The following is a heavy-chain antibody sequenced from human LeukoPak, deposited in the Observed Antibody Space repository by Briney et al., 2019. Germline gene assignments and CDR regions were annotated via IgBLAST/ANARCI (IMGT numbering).Heavy chain of an antibody. Sequence: ASVKVSCKASGYTFTSYGISWVRQAPGQGLERMGWISAYNGNTNYAQKLQGRVTMTTDTSTSTAYMELRSLRSDDTAVYYCARAGYCSSTSCYPNWFDPWGQGTLVTVSS. D-gene: IGHD2-2*01. CDR1: GYTFTSYG. J-gene: IGHJ5*02. CDR3: ARAGYCSSTSCYPNWFDP. V-gene: IGHV1-18*01. CDR2: ISAYNGNT.